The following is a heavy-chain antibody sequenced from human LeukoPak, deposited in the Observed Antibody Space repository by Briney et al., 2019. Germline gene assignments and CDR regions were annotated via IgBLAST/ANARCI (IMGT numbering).Heavy chain of an antibody. CDR2: ITASSSGT. CDR1: GFTFSSYA. D-gene: IGHD6-19*01. V-gene: IGHV3-23*01. CDR3: ARVYGAAGVYYFDY. Sequence: PGGSLRLSCAASGFTFSSYAMSWVRQAPGKGLEWVSAITASSSGTYYADSVKGRFTISRDNSKNTLYLQMNSLRAEDTAVYYCARVYGAAGVYYFDYWGQGTLVTVSS. J-gene: IGHJ4*02.